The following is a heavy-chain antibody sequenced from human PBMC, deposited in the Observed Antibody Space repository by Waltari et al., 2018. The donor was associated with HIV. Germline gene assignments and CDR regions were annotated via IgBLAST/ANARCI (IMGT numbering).Heavy chain of an antibody. CDR2: INYGGTA. V-gene: IGHV3-15*01. D-gene: IGHD5-12*01. J-gene: IGHJ3*01. CDR3: TTGFGGYDDGFDF. Sequence: EVQLAESGGGLVKPGESLRLSCAASGLPFNNGGMHWFRQAPGKGLEWLGLINYGGTAEYAAPVRGRFTISRDDSKNTLYLQMNSLKIEDTAVYYCTTGFGGYDDGFDFWGQGTMVTVSS. CDR1: GLPFNNGG.